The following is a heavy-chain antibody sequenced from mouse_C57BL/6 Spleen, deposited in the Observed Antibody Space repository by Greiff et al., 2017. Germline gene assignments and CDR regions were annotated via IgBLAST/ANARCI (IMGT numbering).Heavy chain of an antibody. CDR1: GYAFSSYW. CDR3: ASIYYDSEDY. V-gene: IGHV1-80*01. J-gene: IGHJ2*01. Sequence: VKLMESGAELVKPGASVKISCKASGYAFSSYWMNWVKQRPGRGLEWIGQINPGDGDTNYNGKFKGKATLTADKSSSTAYMQLSSLTSEDSAVYVCASIYYDSEDYWGQGTTLTVSS. CDR2: INPGDGDT. D-gene: IGHD2-4*01.